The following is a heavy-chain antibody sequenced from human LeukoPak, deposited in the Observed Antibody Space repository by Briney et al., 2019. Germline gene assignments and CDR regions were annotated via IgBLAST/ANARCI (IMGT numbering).Heavy chain of an antibody. CDR3: ARDSYCSSTSCYYSPRNWYFDL. CDR2: INPSGGST. D-gene: IGHD2-2*01. J-gene: IGHJ2*01. Sequence: GASVKVSCKASGYTFTSYYMHWVRQAPGQGLEWMGIINPSGGSTSYAQKFQGRVTMTRDTSTSTVYMELSSPRSEDTAVYYCARDSYCSSTSCYYSPRNWYFDLWGRGTLVTVSS. V-gene: IGHV1-46*01. CDR1: GYTFTSYY.